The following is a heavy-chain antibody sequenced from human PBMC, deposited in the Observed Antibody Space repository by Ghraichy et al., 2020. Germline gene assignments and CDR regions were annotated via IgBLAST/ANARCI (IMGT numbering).Heavy chain of an antibody. CDR1: GGPISSYY. J-gene: IGHJ6*04. CDR2: IYTTGRT. Sequence: SETLSLTCTVSGGPISSYYLSWIRQPAGEGLEWIGRIYTTGRTNYNPSLRSRVTMSIDTSKNHFSLNLRSMTAADTAVYYCARDRGFYDVLTGPDVWGKGTTVTVSS. CDR3: ARDRGFYDVLTGPDV. V-gene: IGHV4-4*07. D-gene: IGHD3-9*01.